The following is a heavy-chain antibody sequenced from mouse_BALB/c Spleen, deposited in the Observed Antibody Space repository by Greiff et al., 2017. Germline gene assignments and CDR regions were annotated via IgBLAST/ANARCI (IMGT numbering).Heavy chain of an antibody. J-gene: IGHJ2*01. CDR2: ISSGGST. V-gene: IGHV5-6-5*01. CDR3: AREDQGYFDY. CDR1: GFTFSSYA. Sequence: EVQVVESGGGLVKPGGSLKLSCAASGFTFSSYAMSWVRQTPEKRLEWVASISSGGSTYYPDSVKGRFTISRDNARNILYLQMSSLRSEDTAMYYCAREDQGYFDYWGQGTTLTVSS.